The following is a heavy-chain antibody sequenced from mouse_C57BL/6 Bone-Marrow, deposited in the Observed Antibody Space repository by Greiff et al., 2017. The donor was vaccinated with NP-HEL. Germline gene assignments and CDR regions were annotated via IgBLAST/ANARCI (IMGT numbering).Heavy chain of an antibody. CDR3: ARPYPDV. Sequence: VQLQQSGAELVRPGTSVQVSCKASGYAFTNYLIEWVKQRPGQGLEWIGVINPGSGGTNYNEKFKGKATLTADKSSSTAYMQLSSLTSEDSAVYFCARPYPDVWGTGTTVTVSS. D-gene: IGHD5-1-1*01. CDR1: GYAFTNYL. CDR2: INPGSGGT. J-gene: IGHJ1*03. V-gene: IGHV1-54*01.